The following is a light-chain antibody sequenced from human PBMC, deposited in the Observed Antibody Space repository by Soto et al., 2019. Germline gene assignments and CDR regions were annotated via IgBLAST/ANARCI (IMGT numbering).Light chain of an antibody. V-gene: IGLV4-69*01. J-gene: IGLJ1*01. CDR2: LNSDGSH. Sequence: QSVLTQSPSASASLGASVKLTCTLSSGHSSYAIAWHQQQPEKGPRYLMKLNSDGSHSKGDGIPDRFSGSSSGAERYLTISSLQSEDEADYYCQTGGTGIQVFGPGTTVTVL. CDR1: SGHSSYA. CDR3: QTGGTGIQV.